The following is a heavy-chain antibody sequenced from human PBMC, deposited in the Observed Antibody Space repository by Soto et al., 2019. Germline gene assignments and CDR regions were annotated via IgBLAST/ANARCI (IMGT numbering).Heavy chain of an antibody. Sequence: EVQLVESGGGLVQPGGSLRLSCAASGFTFSDHYMDWVRQAPGKGLEWVGRSRNKANSYSTEYAASVKGRFTISRDESKNSLDLQMNSLKTEDTAVYYCARFSGSYTRGLDYWGQGPLVTVSS. V-gene: IGHV3-72*01. J-gene: IGHJ4*02. CDR1: GFTFSDHY. CDR2: SRNKANSYST. CDR3: ARFSGSYTRGLDY. D-gene: IGHD1-26*01.